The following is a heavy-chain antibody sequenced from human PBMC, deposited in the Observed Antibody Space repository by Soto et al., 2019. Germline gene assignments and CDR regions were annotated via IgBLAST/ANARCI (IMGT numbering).Heavy chain of an antibody. CDR1: GFTFSNAW. J-gene: IGHJ4*02. D-gene: IGHD2-2*02. Sequence: GGSLRLSGAASGFTFSNAWMSWVLQAAGKGLEWVGRIKSTTDGGTTDYAAPVKGRFTISRDESRDTVYLQMNSMKTEDTALYDCNTLGYCVVSRCYRTTYFDDGGRGTLVTVSS. V-gene: IGHV3-15*01. CDR3: NTLGYCVVSRCYRTTYFDD. CDR2: IKSTTDGGTT.